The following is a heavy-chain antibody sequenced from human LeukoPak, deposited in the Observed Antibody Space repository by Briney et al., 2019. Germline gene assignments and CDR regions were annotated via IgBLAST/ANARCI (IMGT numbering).Heavy chain of an antibody. Sequence: SETLSLTCAVYGGSFSGYYWSWIRQPPGKGLEWIGEINHSGSTNYNPSLKSRVTISVDTSKNQFSPKLSSVTAEDTAVYYCATEGTHSPVIPHDAFDIWGQGTMVTVSS. CDR2: INHSGST. V-gene: IGHV4-34*01. CDR1: GGSFSGYY. D-gene: IGHD3-16*02. J-gene: IGHJ3*02. CDR3: ATEGTHSPVIPHDAFDI.